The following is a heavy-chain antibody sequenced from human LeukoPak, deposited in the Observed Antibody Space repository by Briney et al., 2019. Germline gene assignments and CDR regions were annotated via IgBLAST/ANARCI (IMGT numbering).Heavy chain of an antibody. D-gene: IGHD6-19*01. Sequence: ASVKVPCKASGYTFTSYYMHWVRQAPGQGLEWMGIINPSGGSTSYAQKFQGRVTMTRDTSTSTVYMELSSLRSEDTAVYYCARPYSSGGWYFDLWGRGTLVTVSS. CDR2: INPSGGST. CDR3: ARPYSSGGWYFDL. J-gene: IGHJ2*01. V-gene: IGHV1-46*01. CDR1: GYTFTSYY.